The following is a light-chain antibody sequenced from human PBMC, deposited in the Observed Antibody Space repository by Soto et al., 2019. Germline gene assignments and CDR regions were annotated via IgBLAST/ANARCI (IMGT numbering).Light chain of an antibody. V-gene: IGKV1-6*01. CDR3: LQDYNYPPYT. CDR1: QGIRND. CDR2: AAS. J-gene: IGKJ2*01. Sequence: AIQMTQSPSSLSASVGDRVTITCQASQGIRNDLGWYQQKPGKAPKLLIYAASSLQSGVPSRFSGSGSGTDFTLTISSLQPEDFATYYFLQDYNYPPYTFGQGTKLEIK.